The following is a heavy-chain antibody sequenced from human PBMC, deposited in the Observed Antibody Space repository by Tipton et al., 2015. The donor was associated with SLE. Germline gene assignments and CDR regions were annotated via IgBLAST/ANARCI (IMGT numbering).Heavy chain of an antibody. J-gene: IGHJ4*02. Sequence: SPRLSCAASGFTFSSSWMNWVRLAPGKGLEWVANIKEDGSEKHYVDSVKDRLTISRDNAKNSLYLQMNSLRDEDTAVYYCARGKYYFDYWGQGALVTVSS. V-gene: IGHV3-7*01. CDR2: IKEDGSEK. CDR1: GFTFSSSW. D-gene: IGHD2/OR15-2a*01. CDR3: ARGKYYFDY.